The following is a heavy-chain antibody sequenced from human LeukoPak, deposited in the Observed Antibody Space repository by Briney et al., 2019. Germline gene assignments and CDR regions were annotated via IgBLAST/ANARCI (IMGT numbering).Heavy chain of an antibody. V-gene: IGHV4-61*02. Sequence: PSETLSLTCTVSGGSISSGSYYWSWIRQPAGKGLKWIGRIYASGSTNYNPSLKSRVTISVDTSKNQFSLKLSSVTAADTAVYYCARGPPRAYYYGSGSLNWFDPWGQGTLVTVSS. CDR3: ARGPPRAYYYGSGSLNWFDP. D-gene: IGHD3-10*01. CDR1: GGSISSGSYY. J-gene: IGHJ5*02. CDR2: IYASGST.